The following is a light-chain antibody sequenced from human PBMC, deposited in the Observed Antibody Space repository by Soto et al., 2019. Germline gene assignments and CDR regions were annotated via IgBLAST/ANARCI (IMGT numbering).Light chain of an antibody. V-gene: IGKV4-1*01. CDR2: WAY. Sequence: DIVMTQSPDSLAVSLGERATINCKSSQSVLYSANNKNCLAWYQQKPGQPPKLLLYWAYTRESGVPDRFSGRGYGTDFTLTISSLQAEDVAVYYCQQYYSTPRTFGQGTKVEIK. CDR3: QQYYSTPRT. CDR1: QSVLYSANNKNC. J-gene: IGKJ1*01.